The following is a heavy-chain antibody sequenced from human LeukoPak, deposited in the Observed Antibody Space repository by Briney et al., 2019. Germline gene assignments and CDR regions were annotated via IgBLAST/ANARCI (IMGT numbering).Heavy chain of an antibody. CDR2: INHSGST. J-gene: IGHJ5*02. Sequence: SETLSLTCTVSGGSISSYYWSWIRQPPGKGLEWIGEINHSGSTNYNPSLKSRVTISVDTSKNQFSLKLSSVTAADTAVYYCARGLSGGKYQLRWFDPWGQGTLVTVSS. V-gene: IGHV4-34*01. D-gene: IGHD2-2*01. CDR3: ARGLSGGKYQLRWFDP. CDR1: GGSISSYY.